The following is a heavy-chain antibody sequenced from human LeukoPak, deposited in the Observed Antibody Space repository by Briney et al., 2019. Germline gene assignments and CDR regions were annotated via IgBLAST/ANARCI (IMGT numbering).Heavy chain of an antibody. CDR1: GYTFTAHY. CDR3: AREPYSSSSDRHGRTFDY. D-gene: IGHD6-6*01. V-gene: IGHV1-2*06. Sequence: ASVKVSCRASGYTFTAHYIHWVRQAPGQGLEWMGQIHSNSGGEKYAQKFQGRVTVLRDTSINTIYMELTSLTSDDTAVYYCAREPYSSSSDRHGRTFDYWGQGTLVTVSS. CDR2: IHSNSGGE. J-gene: IGHJ4*02.